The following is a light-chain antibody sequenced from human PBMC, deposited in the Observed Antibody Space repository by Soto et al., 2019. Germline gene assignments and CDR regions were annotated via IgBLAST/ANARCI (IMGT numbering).Light chain of an antibody. J-gene: IGLJ1*01. Sequence: SVLTHPPSVSSAPGQKVTISCSGSSSNIGGNSVSWYRQLPGTAPKLLIYDDNKRPSGIPDRFSGSKSGTSATLGITGFQTGDEADYYCGSWDSSLSAYVFGTGTKVTVL. CDR3: GSWDSSLSAYV. CDR2: DDN. V-gene: IGLV1-51*01. CDR1: SSNIGGNS.